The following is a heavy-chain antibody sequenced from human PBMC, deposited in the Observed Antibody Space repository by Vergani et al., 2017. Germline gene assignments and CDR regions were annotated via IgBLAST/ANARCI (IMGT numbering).Heavy chain of an antibody. D-gene: IGHD5-18*01. CDR1: GGSISSYY. J-gene: IGHJ4*02. CDR3: ARGGIQLWHPDY. CDR2: IYYSGST. Sequence: QVQLQESGPGLVKPSETLSLTCTVSGGSISSYYWSWIRQPPGKGLEWIGYIYYSGSTNYHPSLKSRVTISVDTSKNQFSLKLSSVTAADTAVYYCARGGIQLWHPDYWGQGTLVTVSS. V-gene: IGHV4-59*01.